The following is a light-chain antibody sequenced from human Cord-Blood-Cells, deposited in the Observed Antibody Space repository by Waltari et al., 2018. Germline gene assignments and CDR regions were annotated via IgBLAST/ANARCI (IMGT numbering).Light chain of an antibody. Sequence: ASVGDRVTITCRASQSISSWLAWYQQKPGKAPKLLIYDASSLESGVPSRFSGSGSGTEFTLTISSLQPDDFATYYCQQYNSYPYTFGQGPSWRSN. CDR1: QSISSW. J-gene: IGKJ2*01. V-gene: IGKV1-5*01. CDR2: DAS. CDR3: QQYNSYPYT.